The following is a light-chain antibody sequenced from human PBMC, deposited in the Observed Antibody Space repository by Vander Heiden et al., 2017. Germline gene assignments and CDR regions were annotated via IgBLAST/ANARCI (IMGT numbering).Light chain of an antibody. V-gene: IGKV3-20*01. CDR3: QHYGGSSKT. Sequence: EIVLTQSPGTLSLSPGESATLSCRASQSVSHLAWYQQKPGQAHRLLIYDASSRATGIPDRFSGGGSGTDFTLTISRLEADDFAVYYCQHYGGSSKTFGQGTKVEIK. CDR1: QSVSH. CDR2: DAS. J-gene: IGKJ1*01.